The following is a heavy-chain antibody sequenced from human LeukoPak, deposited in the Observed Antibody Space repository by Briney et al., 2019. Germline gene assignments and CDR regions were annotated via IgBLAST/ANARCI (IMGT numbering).Heavy chain of an antibody. CDR2: INHSGST. CDR3: ARGRGIAARRGGYYYYYMDV. CDR1: GFTVSSNE. J-gene: IGHJ6*03. V-gene: IGHV4-34*01. Sequence: PGGSLRLSCAASGFTVSSNEMSWIRQPPGKGLEWIGEINHSGSTNYNPSLKSRVTISVDTSKNQFSLKLSSVTAADTAVYYCARGRGIAARRGGYYYYYMDVWGKGTTVTVSS. D-gene: IGHD6-6*01.